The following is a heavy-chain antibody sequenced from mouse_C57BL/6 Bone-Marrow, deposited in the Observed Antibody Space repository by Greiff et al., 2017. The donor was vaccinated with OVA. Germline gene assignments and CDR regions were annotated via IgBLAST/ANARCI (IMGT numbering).Heavy chain of an antibody. J-gene: IGHJ3*01. V-gene: IGHV1-42*01. D-gene: IGHD1-1*01. CDR3: ASDGLLPAWFAY. CDR1: GYSFTGYY. CDR2: INPSTGGT. Sequence: EVKLEESGPELVKPGASVKISCKASGYSFTGYYMNWVKQSPEKSLEWIGEINPSTGGTTYNQKFKAKATLTVDKSSSTAYMQLKSLTSEDSAVYYCASDGLLPAWFAYWGQGTLVTVSA.